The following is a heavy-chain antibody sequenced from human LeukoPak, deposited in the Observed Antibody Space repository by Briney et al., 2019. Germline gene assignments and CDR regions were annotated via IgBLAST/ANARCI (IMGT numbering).Heavy chain of an antibody. CDR3: ARDPRSGLPFDY. Sequence: PSETLSLTCTVSGGSINSYYWSWIRQPAGKGLEWIGRIYISGTTNYNPSLKSRVTMSVDTSKNQSSLKLTSVTAADTAVYYCARDPRSGLPFDYWGQGTLVTVSS. D-gene: IGHD2-15*01. J-gene: IGHJ4*02. CDR2: IYISGTT. CDR1: GGSINSYY. V-gene: IGHV4-4*07.